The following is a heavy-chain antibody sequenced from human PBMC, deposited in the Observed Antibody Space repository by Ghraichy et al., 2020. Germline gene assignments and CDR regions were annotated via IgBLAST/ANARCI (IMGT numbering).Heavy chain of an antibody. CDR2: IGASGGPT. D-gene: IGHD2-15*01. V-gene: IGHV3-23*01. Sequence: ETLSLTCAASEFSFSSYVMSWVRQAPGKGLEWVSTIGASGGPTYYADSVKGRFTISRDNSKSTVSLQMNSLRAEDTAVYYCAKAWGYCSGGTCPSYNWFDPWGQGTLVTVSS. J-gene: IGHJ5*02. CDR3: AKAWGYCSGGTCPSYNWFDP. CDR1: EFSFSSYV.